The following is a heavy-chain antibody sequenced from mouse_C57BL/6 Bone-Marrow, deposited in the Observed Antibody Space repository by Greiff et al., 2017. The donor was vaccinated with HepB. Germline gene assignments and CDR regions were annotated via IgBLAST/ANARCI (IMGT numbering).Heavy chain of an antibody. J-gene: IGHJ3*01. Sequence: VQGVESGAELARPGASVKLSCKASGYTFTSYGISWVKQRTGQGLEWIGEIYPRSGNTYYNEKFKGKATLTADKSSSTAYMELRSLTSEDSAVYFCARENGRGFAYWGQGTLVTVSA. CDR3: ARENGRGFAY. CDR1: GYTFTSYG. D-gene: IGHD1-1*01. V-gene: IGHV1-81*01. CDR2: IYPRSGNT.